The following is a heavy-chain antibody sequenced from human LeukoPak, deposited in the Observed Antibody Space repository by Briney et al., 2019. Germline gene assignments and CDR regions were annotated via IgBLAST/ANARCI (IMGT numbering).Heavy chain of an antibody. V-gene: IGHV3-11*04. CDR3: VRDYNSLRPLDY. J-gene: IGHJ4*02. D-gene: IGHD6-6*01. CDR1: GFTFSDYY. Sequence: PGGSLRLSCAASGFTFSDYYMSWIRQAPGKGLEWISYISFSGSTIYNADSVRGRFTISRDNAKNTLYLEMNSLRAEDTAVYYCVRDYNSLRPLDYWGQGNLVTVSS. CDR2: ISFSGSTI.